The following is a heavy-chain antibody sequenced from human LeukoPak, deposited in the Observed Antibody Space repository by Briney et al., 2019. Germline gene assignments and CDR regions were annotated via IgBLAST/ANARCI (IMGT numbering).Heavy chain of an antibody. CDR3: ARESFNYYDSSGYYRSFDY. V-gene: IGHV1-69*06. D-gene: IGHD3-22*01. Sequence: VASVKVSCKASGGTFSRNDISWVRQAPGQGLEWMGGIMPLFGTAKNAQKFQGRVTITADKSTSTAYMELRSLRSDDTAVYYCARESFNYYDSSGYYRSFDYWGQGTLVTVSS. J-gene: IGHJ4*02. CDR1: GGTFSRND. CDR2: IMPLFGTA.